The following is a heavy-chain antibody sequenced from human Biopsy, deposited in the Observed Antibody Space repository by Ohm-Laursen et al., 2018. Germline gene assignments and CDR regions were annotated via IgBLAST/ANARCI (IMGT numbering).Heavy chain of an antibody. CDR2: IYDRGST. CDR3: ARGMRSSGWPYFDS. CDR1: GDSVSSGSFY. J-gene: IGHJ4*02. Sequence: TLSLTCPVSGDSVSSGSFYWTWIRQPPGQGLEYIGHIYDRGSTANYNPSLESRVTMSVDMPKNQFSLKLSSVTAADTAIYYCARGMRSSGWPYFDSWGQGTLVTVSS. V-gene: IGHV4-61*01. D-gene: IGHD6-19*01.